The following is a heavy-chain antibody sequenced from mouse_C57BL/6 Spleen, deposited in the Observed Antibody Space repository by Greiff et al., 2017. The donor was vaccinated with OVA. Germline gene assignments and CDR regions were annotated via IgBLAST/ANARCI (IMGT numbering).Heavy chain of an antibody. CDR1: GFSFNTYA. Sequence: EVMLVESGGGLVQPKGSLKLSCAASGFSFNTYAMNWVRQAPGKGLEWVARIRSKSNNYATYYADSVKDRFTISRDDSESMLYLQMNNLKTEDTAMYYCVRNNYGSSLTHWYFDVWGTGTTVTVSS. J-gene: IGHJ1*03. V-gene: IGHV10-1*01. CDR3: VRNNYGSSLTHWYFDV. D-gene: IGHD1-1*01. CDR2: IRSKSNNYAT.